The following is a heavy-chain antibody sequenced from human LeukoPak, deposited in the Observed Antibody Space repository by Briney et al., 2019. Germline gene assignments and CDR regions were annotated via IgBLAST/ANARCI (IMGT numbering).Heavy chain of an antibody. D-gene: IGHD5-18*01. V-gene: IGHV4-39*01. CDR3: ARQRGDTAMVAYYYGMDV. J-gene: IGHJ6*02. Sequence: SETLSLTCTVSGGSISSSSYYWGWIRQPPGKGLEWIGSIYYSGSTYYNPSLKSRVTISVDTSKNQFSLKLSSVTAADTAVYYCARQRGDTAMVAYYYGMDVWGQGTTATVSS. CDR1: GGSISSSSYY. CDR2: IYYSGST.